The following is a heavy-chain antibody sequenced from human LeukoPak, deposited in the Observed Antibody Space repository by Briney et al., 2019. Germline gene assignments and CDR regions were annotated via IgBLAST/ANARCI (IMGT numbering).Heavy chain of an antibody. D-gene: IGHD4-23*01. CDR1: GFTFSDFY. Sequence: PGGSLRLSCAASGFTFSDFYMTWIRQAPGKGLEWISYISSSGNIIDYADSVKGRFTISRDNAKNSLYLQMNSLRAEDTAAYYCARDSDGGNSWFDYWGQGTLVTVSS. V-gene: IGHV3-11*01. J-gene: IGHJ4*02. CDR3: ARDSDGGNSWFDY. CDR2: ISSSGNII.